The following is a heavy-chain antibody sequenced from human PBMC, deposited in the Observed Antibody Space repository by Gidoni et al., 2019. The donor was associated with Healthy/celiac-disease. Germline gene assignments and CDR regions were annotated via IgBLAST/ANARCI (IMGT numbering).Heavy chain of an antibody. V-gene: IGHV3-66*01. CDR2: IYSGGST. J-gene: IGHJ6*02. CDR3: AREYDYGTGSYSMDV. Sequence: EVQLVESGGGLVQPGGSLRLSCAASGFTVSSNYMSWVRQAPGKGLEWVSVIYSGGSTYYADSVKGRFTISRDNSKNTLYLQMNSLRAEDTAVYYCAREYDYGTGSYSMDVWGQGTTVTVSS. CDR1: GFTVSSNY. D-gene: IGHD4-17*01.